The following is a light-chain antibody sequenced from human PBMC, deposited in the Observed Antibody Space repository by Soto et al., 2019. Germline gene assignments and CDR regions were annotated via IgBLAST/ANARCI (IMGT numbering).Light chain of an antibody. V-gene: IGLV2-14*01. CDR2: EVS. Sequence: QSALTQPASVSGSPGQSITISCTGTSSDVGTYKYVSWYQQHPGKAPKLMIYEVSNRPSGVSNRFSGSKSGNTASLTISGLQGEDEADYFCSSYTISSTVLFGGGTKLTVL. J-gene: IGLJ2*01. CDR3: SSYTISSTVL. CDR1: SSDVGTYKY.